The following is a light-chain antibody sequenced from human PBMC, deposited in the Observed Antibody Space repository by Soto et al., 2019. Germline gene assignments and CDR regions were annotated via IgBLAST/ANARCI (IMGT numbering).Light chain of an antibody. V-gene: IGKV3-20*01. J-gene: IGKJ4*01. Sequence: EIVGTQSPGTLSLSPGERATLSCRASQSVSSNFLAWYKQKPGKAPRLLIHGASSRATGIPDRFSGSGSGTEFTLTISRLEPEDFAVYYCQQYGSSPLTFGGGTKVEIK. CDR1: QSVSSNF. CDR2: GAS. CDR3: QQYGSSPLT.